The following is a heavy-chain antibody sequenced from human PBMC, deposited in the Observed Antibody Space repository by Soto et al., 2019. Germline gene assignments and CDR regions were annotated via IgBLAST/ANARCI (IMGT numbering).Heavy chain of an antibody. CDR3: ARDHGRWYIDY. Sequence: SXKVSFKASGYTXTSYYMNWVRQATGQGLEWMGIINPSGGSTSYAQKFQGRVTMTRETSTITVYMELSRMRSEDTAVYYCARDHGRWYIDYWGQGTLGTVSS. V-gene: IGHV1-46*01. J-gene: IGHJ4*02. CDR2: INPSGGST. CDR1: GYTXTSYY. D-gene: IGHD6-13*01.